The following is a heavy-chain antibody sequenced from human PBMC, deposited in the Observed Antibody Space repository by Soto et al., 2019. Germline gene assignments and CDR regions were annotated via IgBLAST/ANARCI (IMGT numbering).Heavy chain of an antibody. J-gene: IGHJ4*02. CDR1: GGSFSGYY. V-gene: IGHV4-34*01. Sequence: SETLSLTCAVYGGSFSGYYWSWIRQPPGKGLEWIGEINHSGSTNYNPSLKSRVTISVDTSKNQFSLKLSSVTAADTAVYYCAGPSVVVVVAAATPAYYFDYWGQGTLVTVSS. CDR3: AGPSVVVVVAAATPAYYFDY. CDR2: INHSGST. D-gene: IGHD2-15*01.